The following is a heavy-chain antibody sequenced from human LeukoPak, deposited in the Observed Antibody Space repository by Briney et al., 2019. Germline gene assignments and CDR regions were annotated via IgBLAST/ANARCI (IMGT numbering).Heavy chain of an antibody. CDR3: ARAEVVVVPERYFDL. D-gene: IGHD3-22*01. CDR1: GGSISSYY. J-gene: IGHJ2*01. V-gene: IGHV4-4*07. Sequence: SETLSLTCTVSGGSISSYYWSWIRQPAGKGLEWIGRIYTSGSTNYNPSLKSRVTMSVDTSKNQFSLKLSSVAAADTAVYYCARAEVVVVPERYFDLWGRGTLVTVSS. CDR2: IYTSGST.